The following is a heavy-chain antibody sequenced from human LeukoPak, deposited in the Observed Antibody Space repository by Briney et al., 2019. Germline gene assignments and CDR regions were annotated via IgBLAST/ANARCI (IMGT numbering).Heavy chain of an antibody. CDR1: GFTFSTYA. J-gene: IGHJ6*03. Sequence: GGSLRLSCAASGFTFSTYAIHWVRQAPGKGLECVAVISFDGVNTFYADSVKGRFTISRDNSKSTLYLQMNSLRAEDTAVYYCAKSVFDSSGDPYMDVWGKGTTVTISS. D-gene: IGHD3-22*01. CDR3: AKSVFDSSGDPYMDV. CDR2: ISFDGVNT. V-gene: IGHV3-30*04.